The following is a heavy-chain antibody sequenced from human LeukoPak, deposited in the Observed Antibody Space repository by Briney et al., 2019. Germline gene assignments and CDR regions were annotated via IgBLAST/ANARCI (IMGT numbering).Heavy chain of an antibody. Sequence: PGRSLRLSCAASGFTFSSYGMHWVRQAPGKGPEWVAVISYDGSNKYYADSVKGRFTISRDNSKNTLYLQMNSLRAEDTAVYYCAKDRSAASFDYWGQGTLVTVSS. D-gene: IGHD2-15*01. J-gene: IGHJ4*02. V-gene: IGHV3-30*18. CDR2: ISYDGSNK. CDR3: AKDRSAASFDY. CDR1: GFTFSSYG.